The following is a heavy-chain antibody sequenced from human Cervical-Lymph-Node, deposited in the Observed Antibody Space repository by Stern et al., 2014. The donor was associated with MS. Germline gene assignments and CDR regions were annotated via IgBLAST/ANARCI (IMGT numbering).Heavy chain of an antibody. CDR2: LYWDDDD. V-gene: IGHV2-5*02. D-gene: IGHD4-17*01. Sequence: QVTLRESGPTLVKPTETLTLTCTVSGFSLTTNEVGVGWNRQPPGKALEWLGILYWDDDDRYTPSLKSRLTITRDTSENQVVLSMTNVGHEDTATYYCAHSLGAVTGYYSGMDVWGHGTTVTVSS. CDR3: AHSLGAVTGYYSGMDV. CDR1: GFSLTTNEVG. J-gene: IGHJ6*02.